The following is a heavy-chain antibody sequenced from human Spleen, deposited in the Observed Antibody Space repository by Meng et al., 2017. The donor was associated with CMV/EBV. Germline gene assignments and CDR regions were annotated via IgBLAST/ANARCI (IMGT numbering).Heavy chain of an antibody. CDR1: GFTFANHA. J-gene: IGHJ4*02. CDR2: VSYDGSSK. D-gene: IGHD3-3*01. Sequence: GESLKISCVASGFTFANHALHWVRQAPGKGLEWVTLVSYDGSSKYADSVKGRFTSSRDNSKNTVYLQMDGLRPEDTAIYYCARARFLEWLFTDYWGQGTLVTVSS. V-gene: IGHV3-30*14. CDR3: ARARFLEWLFTDY.